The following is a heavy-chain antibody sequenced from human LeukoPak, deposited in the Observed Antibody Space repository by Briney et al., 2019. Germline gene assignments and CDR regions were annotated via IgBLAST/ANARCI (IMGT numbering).Heavy chain of an antibody. J-gene: IGHJ5*02. CDR3: ARGYGWFDP. V-gene: IGHV4-4*09. Sequence: SETLSLTCTVSGASPYWTWIRQPPGKGLEWIGYIYSTTGTTNSNPSLKSRVTMSLDTSKKHLSLKLSAVTAADTAVYYCARGYGWFDPWGQEILVIVSS. D-gene: IGHD3-10*01. CDR1: GASPY. CDR2: IYSTTGTT.